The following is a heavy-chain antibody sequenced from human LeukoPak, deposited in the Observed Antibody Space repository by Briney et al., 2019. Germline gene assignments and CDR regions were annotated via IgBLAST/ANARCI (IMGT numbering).Heavy chain of an antibody. V-gene: IGHV4-38-2*02. CDR2: IYHSGST. J-gene: IGHJ5*02. D-gene: IGHD4-17*01. Sequence: SETLSLTCTVSGYSISSGYYWGWIRQPPGKGLEWIGSIYHSGSTYYNPSLKSRVTISVDTSKNQFSLKLSSVTAADTAVCYCARTDYGDYVGWFDPWGQGTLVTVSS. CDR1: GYSISSGYY. CDR3: ARTDYGDYVGWFDP.